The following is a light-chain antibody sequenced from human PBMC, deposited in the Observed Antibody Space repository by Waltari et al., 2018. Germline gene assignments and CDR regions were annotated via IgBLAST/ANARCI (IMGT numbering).Light chain of an antibody. V-gene: IGLV1-47*02. Sequence: QSVLTQPPSASGTPGQRVTISCSGSSSNIGSNYVYWYQQLPGTAPNLPIYSNQQRPSWVPDLFAGSNAGTSASLAISGLRSEDEADYYCAAWDDSLSGSWVFGGGTKLTVL. CDR1: SSNIGSNY. CDR3: AAWDDSLSGSWV. J-gene: IGLJ3*02. CDR2: SNQ.